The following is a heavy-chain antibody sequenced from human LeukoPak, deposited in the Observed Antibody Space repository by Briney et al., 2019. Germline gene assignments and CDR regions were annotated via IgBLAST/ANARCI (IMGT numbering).Heavy chain of an antibody. V-gene: IGHV1-2*02. CDR3: ARAYGSGSYPASDY. CDR1: GYTFTGYY. D-gene: IGHD3-10*01. CDR2: INPNSGGT. Sequence: ASVKVSCKTSGYTFTGYYMHWVRQAPGRGLEWMGWINPNSGGTNYAQNFQGRVTMTRDTSISAAYMELSRLRSDDTAVYYCARAYGSGSYPASDYWGQGTLVSVSS. J-gene: IGHJ4*02.